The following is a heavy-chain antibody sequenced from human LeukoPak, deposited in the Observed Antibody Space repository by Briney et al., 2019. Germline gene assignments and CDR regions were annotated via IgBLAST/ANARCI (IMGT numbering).Heavy chain of an antibody. CDR1: GFTLRSYD. Sequence: GGSLRLSCAASGFTLRSYDMHWVRQVTGKGLEWVSAIGISDDTYYQGSVKGRFTISRENAKNSLYLQMNSLTAGDTAVYYCARGGIQVSGIDEIDYWGQGNLVTVSS. V-gene: IGHV3-13*01. D-gene: IGHD6-19*01. CDR3: ARGGIQVSGIDEIDY. CDR2: IGISDDT. J-gene: IGHJ4*02.